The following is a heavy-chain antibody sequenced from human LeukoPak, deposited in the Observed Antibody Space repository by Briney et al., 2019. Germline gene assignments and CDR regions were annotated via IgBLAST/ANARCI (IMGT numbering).Heavy chain of an antibody. Sequence: ASVKVSCKASAYTFTSYGISWVRQAPGQGLEWMGWISAYNGNTNYAQKLRGRVTMTTDTSTSTAYMELRSLRSDDTAVYYCARDRLYCSGGSCYSSWFDPWGQGTLVTVSS. V-gene: IGHV1-18*01. CDR2: ISAYNGNT. D-gene: IGHD2-15*01. J-gene: IGHJ5*02. CDR3: ARDRLYCSGGSCYSSWFDP. CDR1: AYTFTSYG.